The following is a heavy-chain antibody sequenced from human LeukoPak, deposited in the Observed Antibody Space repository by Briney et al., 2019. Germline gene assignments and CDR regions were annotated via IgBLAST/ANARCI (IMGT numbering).Heavy chain of an antibody. CDR1: GGSISSSNW. D-gene: IGHD3-10*01. Sequence: PSGTLSLTCAVSGGSISSSNWWSWVRQTPGKGLEWTGEVYHRGNTNYNPSLKSRVTVSVDKSKNQFSLKLNSVTAADTAVYYCARVPRGAGALDYWGQGTLVTVSS. V-gene: IGHV4-4*02. J-gene: IGHJ4*02. CDR3: ARVPRGAGALDY. CDR2: VYHRGNT.